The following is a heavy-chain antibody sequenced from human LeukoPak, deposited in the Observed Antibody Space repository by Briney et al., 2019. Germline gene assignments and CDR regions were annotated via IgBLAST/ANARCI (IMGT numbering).Heavy chain of an antibody. D-gene: IGHD6-13*01. J-gene: IGHJ6*03. V-gene: IGHV3-7*01. CDR1: GFTFSSYW. CDR2: IKQDGSEK. CDR3: ARDGFSTNYYYYMDV. Sequence: GGSLRLSCAASGFTFSSYWMSWVRQAPGKGLEWVANIKQDGSEKYYVDSVKGRLTISRDNAKNSLYLQMNSLRAEDTAVYYCARDGFSTNYYYYMDVWGKGTTVTVSS.